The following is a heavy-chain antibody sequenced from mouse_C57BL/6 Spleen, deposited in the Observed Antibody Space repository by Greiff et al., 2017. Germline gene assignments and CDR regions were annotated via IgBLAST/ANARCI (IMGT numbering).Heavy chain of an antibody. J-gene: IGHJ2*01. Sequence: QVQLQQPGAELVKPGASVKLSCKASGYTFTSYWMHWVKLRPGQGLEWIGMIHPNSGSTNYNEKFKSKATLTVDKSSSTAYLQLNSLTSEDSAVYYCARAYDYGVYFDYWGQGTTLTVSS. CDR2: IHPNSGST. CDR3: ARAYDYGVYFDY. CDR1: GYTFTSYW. D-gene: IGHD2-4*01. V-gene: IGHV1-64*01.